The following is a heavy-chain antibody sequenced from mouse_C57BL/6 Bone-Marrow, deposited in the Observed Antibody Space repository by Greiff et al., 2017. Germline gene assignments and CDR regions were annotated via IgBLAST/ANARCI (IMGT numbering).Heavy chain of an antibody. CDR2: IHPNSGST. CDR1: GYTFTSYW. J-gene: IGHJ3*01. D-gene: IGHD3-2*02. V-gene: IGHV1-64*01. CDR3: AIETPAQATGFAY. Sequence: QVQLQQPGPELVKPGASVKLSCKASGYTFTSYWSPWVKQRPGQGLEWIGMIHPNSGSTNYNEKFKSKATLLVDKPSSPAYMQLSSRPSEDSAVYYCAIETPAQATGFAYWGQGTLVTVSA.